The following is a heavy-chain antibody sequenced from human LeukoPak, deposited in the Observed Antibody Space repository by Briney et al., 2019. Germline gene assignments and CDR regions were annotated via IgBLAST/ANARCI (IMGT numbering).Heavy chain of an antibody. Sequence: PGGSLRLSCAASGFTFSDYYMSWIRQAPGKGLEWVSAISGSGGSTYYADSVKGRFTISRDNSKNTLYLQMNSLRAEDTAVYYCAKDQSHFWSGYFDYWGQGILVTVSS. J-gene: IGHJ4*02. D-gene: IGHD3-3*02. CDR1: GFTFSDYY. V-gene: IGHV3-23*01. CDR2: ISGSGGST. CDR3: AKDQSHFWSGYFDY.